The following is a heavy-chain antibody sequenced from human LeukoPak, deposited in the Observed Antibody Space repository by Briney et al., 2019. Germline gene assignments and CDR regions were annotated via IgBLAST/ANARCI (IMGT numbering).Heavy chain of an antibody. CDR2: ISGSGGST. CDR3: AKDPPGVVVVPAAMITPDY. Sequence: PGGSLRLSCAASGFTFSSYAMSWVRQAPGKGLEWVSAISGSGGSTYYADSVKGRFTISRDNSKNTLYLQMNSLRAEDTAVYYCAKDPPGVVVVPAAMITPDYWGQGTLVTVSS. D-gene: IGHD2-2*01. V-gene: IGHV3-23*01. J-gene: IGHJ4*02. CDR1: GFTFSSYA.